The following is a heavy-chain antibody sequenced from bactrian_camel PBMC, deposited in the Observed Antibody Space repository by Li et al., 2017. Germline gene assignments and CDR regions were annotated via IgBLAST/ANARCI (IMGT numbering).Heavy chain of an antibody. J-gene: IGHJ4*01. Sequence: HVQLVESGGGSVQAGGSLRLSCAASGYTYDNFCMGWFRQAPGKEREGVATIEAGIFAKYIDSVKGRFTISRDNAKNTETLQMNSLKSEDTALYYCTTASGNYWGQGTQVTVS. V-gene: IGHV3S56*01. CDR1: GYTYDNFC. CDR2: IEAGIFA. D-gene: IGHD3*01. CDR3: TTASGNY.